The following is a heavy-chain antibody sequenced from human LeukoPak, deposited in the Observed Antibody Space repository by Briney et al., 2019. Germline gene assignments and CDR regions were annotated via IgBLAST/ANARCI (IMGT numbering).Heavy chain of an antibody. Sequence: ASVKVSCKASGYTFTNYDINWVRQTTGQGLEWMGWMNPNSGNTGYAQKFQGRVTMTRTTSMNTAYMKLNSLTSEDTAVYFCARGHWTGYNYNWFDPWGHGTLVTVSS. V-gene: IGHV1-8*01. CDR1: GYTFTNYD. J-gene: IGHJ5*02. CDR3: ARGHWTGYNYNWFDP. CDR2: MNPNSGNT. D-gene: IGHD3/OR15-3a*01.